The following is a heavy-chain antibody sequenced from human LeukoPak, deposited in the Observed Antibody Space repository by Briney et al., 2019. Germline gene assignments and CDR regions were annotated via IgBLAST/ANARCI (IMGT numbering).Heavy chain of an antibody. J-gene: IGHJ4*02. D-gene: IGHD6-19*01. V-gene: IGHV1-69*13. CDR1: GGTFSSYA. Sequence: VASVKVSCKASGGTFSSYAIGWVRQAPGQGLEWMGGIIPIFGTANYAQKFQGRVTITADESTSTVYMELSSLRSEDTAVYYCADDSSGSYDYWGQGTLVTVSS. CDR2: IIPIFGTA. CDR3: ADDSSGSYDY.